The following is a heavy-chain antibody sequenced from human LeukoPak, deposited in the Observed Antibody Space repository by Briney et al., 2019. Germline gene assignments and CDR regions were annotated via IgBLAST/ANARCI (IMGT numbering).Heavy chain of an antibody. V-gene: IGHV3-23*05. CDR1: GFTFSDYA. J-gene: IGHJ4*02. CDR2: FKTKYNQV. CDR3: ARPVPDYTRFDY. D-gene: IGHD4-11*01. Sequence: GGSLRLSRVVSGFTFSDYAMNWVRQAPGKGLEWVSTFKTKYNQVYYAESVRGRFTISTDNSKNTVYLEMNSLRAEDTALYYCARPVPDYTRFDYWGQGALVIVSS.